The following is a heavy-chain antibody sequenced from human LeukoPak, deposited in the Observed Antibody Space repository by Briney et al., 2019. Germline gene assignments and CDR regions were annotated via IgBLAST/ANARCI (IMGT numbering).Heavy chain of an antibody. Sequence: GESLKISCKGSGYTFTSYYMHWVRQAPGQGLEWMGIINPSGGSTSYAQKFQGRVTMTRDTSTSTVYMELSSLRSGDTAVYYCARGGGGSGYYFLFDYWGQGTLVTVSS. V-gene: IGHV1-46*01. CDR3: ARGGGGSGYYFLFDY. CDR1: GYTFTSYY. J-gene: IGHJ4*02. CDR2: INPSGGST. D-gene: IGHD3-22*01.